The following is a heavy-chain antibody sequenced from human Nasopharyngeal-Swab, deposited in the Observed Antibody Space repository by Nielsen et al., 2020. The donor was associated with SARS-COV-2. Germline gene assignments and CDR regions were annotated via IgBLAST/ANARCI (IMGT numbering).Heavy chain of an antibody. CDR3: ANLGA. Sequence: GGSLRLSCAASGFTFSSYGMHWVRQAPGKGLEWVAFIIPGGSHGDYADSVKGRFTISRDNSKNTLYLQMNSLRAEDTAVYYCANLGAWGQGTLVTVSS. V-gene: IGHV3-30*02. J-gene: IGHJ5*02. CDR2: IIPGGSHG. CDR1: GFTFSSYG.